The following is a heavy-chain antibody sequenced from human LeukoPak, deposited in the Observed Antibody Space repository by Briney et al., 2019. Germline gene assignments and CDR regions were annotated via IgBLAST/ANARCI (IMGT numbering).Heavy chain of an antibody. J-gene: IGHJ4*02. Sequence: GGSLRLSCAASGFTFSSYSMNWVRQAPGKGLEWVSVIYSGGSTYHADSVKGRFTISRDNSKNTLYLQMHSLRAEDTAVYYCARGPDSSNWYEPVDYWGQGTLVTVSS. D-gene: IGHD6-13*01. CDR1: GFTFSSYS. CDR3: ARGPDSSNWYEPVDY. CDR2: IYSGGST. V-gene: IGHV3-66*01.